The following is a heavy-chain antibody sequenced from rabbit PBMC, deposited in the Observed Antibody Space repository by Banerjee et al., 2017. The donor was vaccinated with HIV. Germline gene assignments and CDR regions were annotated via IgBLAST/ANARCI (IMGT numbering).Heavy chain of an antibody. CDR1: GFSFSSTYY. V-gene: IGHV1S40*01. D-gene: IGHD6-1*01. CDR2: IDTSSSGST. J-gene: IGHJ3*01. Sequence: QSLEESGGDLVKPGASLTLTCTASGFSFSSTYYMCWVRQAPGKGLEWIACIDTSSSGSTYYASWAKGRFTISKTSSTTVTLQMTSLTGADTATYFCAGGVSASNDYDGYACLALWGQGTLVTVS. CDR3: AGGVSASNDYDGYACLAL.